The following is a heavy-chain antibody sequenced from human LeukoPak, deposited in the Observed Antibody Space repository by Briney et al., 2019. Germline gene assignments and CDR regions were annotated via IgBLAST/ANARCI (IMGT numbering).Heavy chain of an antibody. D-gene: IGHD6-19*01. CDR3: ANSGYSSGWYEYYFDY. CDR1: GFTFSSYG. Sequence: GGSLRLSCAASGFTFSSYGMHWVRQAPGKGLEWVAVIWYDGSNKYYADSVKGRFTISRDNSKNTLYLQMNSLRAEDTAVYYCANSGYSSGWYEYYFDYWGQGTLVTVSS. V-gene: IGHV3-33*06. CDR2: IWYDGSNK. J-gene: IGHJ4*02.